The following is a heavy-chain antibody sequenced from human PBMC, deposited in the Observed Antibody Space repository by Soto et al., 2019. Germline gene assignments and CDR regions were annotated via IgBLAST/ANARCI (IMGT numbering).Heavy chain of an antibody. CDR3: ARASYYYDSSGPNNWFDP. CDR2: IIPIFGTA. CDR1: GGTFSSYA. Sequence: SVKVSCKASGGTFSSYAISWVRQAPGQGLEWMGGIIPIFGTANYAQKFQGRVTITADKSTSTAYMELSSLRSEDTAVYYCARASYYYDSSGPNNWFDPWGQGTLVTVS. J-gene: IGHJ5*02. D-gene: IGHD3-22*01. V-gene: IGHV1-69*06.